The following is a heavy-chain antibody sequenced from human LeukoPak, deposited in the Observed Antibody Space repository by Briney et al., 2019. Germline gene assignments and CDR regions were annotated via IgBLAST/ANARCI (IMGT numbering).Heavy chain of an antibody. D-gene: IGHD6-6*01. CDR3: ARDSIAARAFDY. CDR1: XXTXXSXG. Sequence: GASVXXSXKXSXXTXXSXGISXVRQAPGQGLEWMGWISAYNGNTNYAQKLQGRVTMTTDTSTSTAYMELRSLRSDDTAVYYCARDSIAARAFDYWGQGTLVTVSS. CDR2: ISAYNGNT. V-gene: IGHV1-18*01. J-gene: IGHJ4*02.